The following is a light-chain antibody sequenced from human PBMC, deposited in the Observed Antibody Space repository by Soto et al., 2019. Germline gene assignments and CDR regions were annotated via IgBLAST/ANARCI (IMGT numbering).Light chain of an antibody. CDR3: QHYDNSPWT. J-gene: IGKJ1*01. CDR1: QSVSSTY. Sequence: EIVVTQSPGTLSLSPGERATLSCRASQSVSSTYLAWYQHKPGQAPRLLIYGASSRATGIPDRFSGGGSGTDVTLSISRLEPEDFAVYYCQHYDNSPWTFGQGTKVEIK. CDR2: GAS. V-gene: IGKV3-20*01.